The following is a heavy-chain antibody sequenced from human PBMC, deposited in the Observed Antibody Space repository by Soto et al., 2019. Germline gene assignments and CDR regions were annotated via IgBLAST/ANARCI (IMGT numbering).Heavy chain of an antibody. D-gene: IGHD2-21*02. Sequence: GASVKGSCKASGYTFTSYAMHWARQAPGQRLEWMGWINAGNGNTKYSQKFQGRVTITRDTSASTAYVELSSLRSEDTAVYYCARTSGGDCFSYYYYGMDVWGQGTTVTVSS. J-gene: IGHJ6*02. CDR3: ARTSGGDCFSYYYYGMDV. CDR1: GYTFTSYA. CDR2: INAGNGNT. V-gene: IGHV1-3*01.